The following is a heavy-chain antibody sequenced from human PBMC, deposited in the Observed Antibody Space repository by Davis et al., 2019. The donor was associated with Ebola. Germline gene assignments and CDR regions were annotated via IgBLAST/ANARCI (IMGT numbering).Heavy chain of an antibody. Sequence: ESLKISCAASGFTFSSYNMNWVRQPPGKGLEWIGTIYYGGNTYYNPSLMSRVTISVDTSKNQISLELSSVTAADTAVYYCARLAIRNWFDPWGQGTLVTVSS. V-gene: IGHV4-39*01. J-gene: IGHJ5*02. CDR1: GFTFSSYNMN. D-gene: IGHD3-16*01. CDR3: ARLAIRNWFDP. CDR2: IYYGGNT.